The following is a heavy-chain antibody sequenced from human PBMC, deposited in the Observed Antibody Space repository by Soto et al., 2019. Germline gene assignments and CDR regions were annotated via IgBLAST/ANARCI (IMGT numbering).Heavy chain of an antibody. CDR3: AHIPSGPRIELYVGYYFDF. CDR2: IYWDDDK. CDR1: GFSLSTSEVG. Sequence: QITLKESGPTLVKPTQTLTLTCTFSGFSLSTSEVGVGWIRQPPGKALEWLALIYWDDDKRYSPSLKSRLTITKDTSKNQVVLTMTNMDPVDTATYYCAHIPSGPRIELYVGYYFDFWGQGTLVTVSS. D-gene: IGHD5-18*01. J-gene: IGHJ4*01. V-gene: IGHV2-5*02.